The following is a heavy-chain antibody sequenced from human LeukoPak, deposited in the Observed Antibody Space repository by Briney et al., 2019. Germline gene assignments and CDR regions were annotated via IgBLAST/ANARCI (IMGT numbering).Heavy chain of an antibody. Sequence: SETLSLTCTVSGGSISSYYWSWVRQPPAKGLEWIGYIYDSWSTNYNPSLKRRVTISVDTSKNQFSLKLSSVTAADTAVYYCACLTTADAFDIWGQGTMVTVSS. J-gene: IGHJ3*02. CDR1: GGSISSYY. V-gene: IGHV4-59*01. CDR3: ACLTTADAFDI. CDR2: IYDSWST. D-gene: IGHD3-22*01.